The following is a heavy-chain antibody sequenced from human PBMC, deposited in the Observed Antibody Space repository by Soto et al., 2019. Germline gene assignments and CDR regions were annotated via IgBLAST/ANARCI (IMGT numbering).Heavy chain of an antibody. Sequence: GGSLRLSCAASGFHFSSYAMHWVRQAPGKGLERVAVISYDGSNKYYADSVKGRFTISRDNSKNTLYLQMNSLRAEDTAVYYCARDIYDSSGYYIDYWGQGTLVTV. J-gene: IGHJ4*02. CDR3: ARDIYDSSGYYIDY. CDR2: ISYDGSNK. V-gene: IGHV3-30-3*01. CDR1: GFHFSSYA. D-gene: IGHD3-22*01.